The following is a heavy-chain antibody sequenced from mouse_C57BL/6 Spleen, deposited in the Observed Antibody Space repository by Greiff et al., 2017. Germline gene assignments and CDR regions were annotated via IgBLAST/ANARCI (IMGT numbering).Heavy chain of an antibody. D-gene: IGHD1-1*01. Sequence: EVQLVESGGGLVQPGGSLSLSCAASGFTFTDYYMSWVRQPPGKALEWLGFIRNKANGYTTEYSASVKGRFTISRDNSQSILYLQMNALRAEDSATYYCARSSTVVAHYFGYWGQGTTLTVSS. CDR2: IRNKANGYTT. J-gene: IGHJ2*01. CDR3: ARSSTVVAHYFGY. CDR1: GFTFTDYY. V-gene: IGHV7-3*01.